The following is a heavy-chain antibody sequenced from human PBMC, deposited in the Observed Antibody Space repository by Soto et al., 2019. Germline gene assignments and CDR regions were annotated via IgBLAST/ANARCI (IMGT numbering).Heavy chain of an antibody. D-gene: IGHD2-15*01. Sequence: GGSLRLSCAASGFTFSSYAMHWVRQAPGKGLEWVAVISYDGSNKYYADSVKGRFTISRDNSKNTLYLQMNSLRAEDTAVYYCARDLEGCSGGSCWGRLYGMDVWGQGTTVTVSS. J-gene: IGHJ6*02. CDR1: GFTFSSYA. V-gene: IGHV3-30-3*01. CDR3: ARDLEGCSGGSCWGRLYGMDV. CDR2: ISYDGSNK.